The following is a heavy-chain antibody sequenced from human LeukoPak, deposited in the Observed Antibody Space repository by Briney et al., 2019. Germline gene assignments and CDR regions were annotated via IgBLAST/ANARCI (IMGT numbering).Heavy chain of an antibody. V-gene: IGHV4-34*01. CDR3: ARGPPVLRYFDWLLSEAYWFDY. Sequence: SETLSLTCAVYGGSFSGYYWSWIRQPPGKGLEWIGEINHSGSTNYNPSLKSRVTISVDTSKNQFSLKLSSVTAADTAVYYCARGPPVLRYFDWLLSEAYWFDYWGQGTLVTVSS. CDR2: INHSGST. D-gene: IGHD3-9*01. CDR1: GGSFSGYY. J-gene: IGHJ4*02.